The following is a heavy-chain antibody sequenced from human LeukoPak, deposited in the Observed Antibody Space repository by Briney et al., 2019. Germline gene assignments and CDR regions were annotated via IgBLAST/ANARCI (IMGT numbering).Heavy chain of an antibody. CDR2: INHSGGT. V-gene: IGHV4-34*01. CDR3: VTYYFDSSGPKKNY. Sequence: SETLSLTCAVYGGSFSGYYWSWIRQPPGKGLEWIGEINHSGGTNYNPSLKSRVTISVDTSKKQFSLKLSSVTAADTAVYYCVTYYFDSSGPKKNYWGQGTLVTVSS. J-gene: IGHJ4*02. CDR1: GGSFSGYY. D-gene: IGHD3-22*01.